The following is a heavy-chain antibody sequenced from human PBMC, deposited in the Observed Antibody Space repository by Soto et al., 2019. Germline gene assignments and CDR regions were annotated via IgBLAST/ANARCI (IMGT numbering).Heavy chain of an antibody. J-gene: IGHJ4*02. CDR2: MSPTSGNI. Sequence: QVQLVQSGAEVKKPGASVKVSCKASGYTFTNYDINWVRQATGQGPEWMGWMSPTSGNIGYAQKFQGRVTMTRDTSISTAYMELNRLTSEDTAVYYCARGISQGYDYWGQGTLVTVSS. V-gene: IGHV1-8*01. CDR3: ARGISQGYDY. D-gene: IGHD2-21*01. CDR1: GYTFTNYD.